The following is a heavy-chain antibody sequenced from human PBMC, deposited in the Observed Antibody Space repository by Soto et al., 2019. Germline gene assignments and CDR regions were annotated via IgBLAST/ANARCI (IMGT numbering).Heavy chain of an antibody. CDR1: GYSFTSYW. V-gene: IGHV5-10-1*01. D-gene: IGHD6-13*01. CDR3: ARHRNIYSSSWRVGYYYYGMDV. J-gene: IGHJ6*02. CDR2: IDPSDSYT. Sequence: GESLKISCKGSGYSFTSYWISWVRQMPGKGLEWMGRIDPSDSYTNYSPSFQGHVTISADKSISTAYLQWSSLKASDTAMYYCARHRNIYSSSWRVGYYYYGMDVWGQGTTVTVSS.